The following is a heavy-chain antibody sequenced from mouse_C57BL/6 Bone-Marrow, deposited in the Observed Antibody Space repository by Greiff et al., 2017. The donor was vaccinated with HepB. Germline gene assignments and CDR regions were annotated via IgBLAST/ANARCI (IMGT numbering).Heavy chain of an antibody. CDR3: ARDLLPDFDY. CDR1: GYTFTSYW. D-gene: IGHD2-1*01. Sequence: QVQLQQPGAELVKPGASVKMSCKASGYTFTSYWITWVKRRPGQGLEWIGDIYPGSGSTNYNEKFKSKATLTVDTSSSTAYMQLSSLTAEDSAVYYCARDLLPDFDYWGQGTTLTVSS. CDR2: IYPGSGST. V-gene: IGHV1-55*01. J-gene: IGHJ2*01.